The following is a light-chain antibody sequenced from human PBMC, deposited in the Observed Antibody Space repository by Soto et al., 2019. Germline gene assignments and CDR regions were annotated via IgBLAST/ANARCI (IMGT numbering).Light chain of an antibody. CDR3: QQSYSTPLT. CDR1: QGISSY. CDR2: DAS. V-gene: IGKV1-8*01. Sequence: AIRMTQSPSSLSASTGDRVTITCRASQGISSYLAWYQQKPGKAPKLLLYDASSLQSGVPSRFSGSGSGTDFTLTISSLQPEDFATYYCQQSYSTPLTFGGGTKVDI. J-gene: IGKJ4*01.